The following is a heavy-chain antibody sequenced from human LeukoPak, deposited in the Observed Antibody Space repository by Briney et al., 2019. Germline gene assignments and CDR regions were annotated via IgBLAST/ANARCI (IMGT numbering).Heavy chain of an antibody. CDR3: VRVGVDDSGNIIKYFFDY. CDR1: GYTFTSYY. D-gene: IGHD4-23*01. CDR2: INPSGGST. V-gene: IGHV1-46*01. J-gene: IGHJ4*02. Sequence: ASVKVSCKASGYTFTSYYMHWVRQAPGQGLEWMGLINPSGGSTSYAQKFQGRVTMTRDMSTSTVYMELSSLRSEDTAVYYCVRVGVDDSGNIIKYFFDYWGQGTLVTVSS.